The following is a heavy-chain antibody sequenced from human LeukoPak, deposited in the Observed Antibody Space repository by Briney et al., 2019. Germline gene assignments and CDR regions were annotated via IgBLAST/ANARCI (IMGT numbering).Heavy chain of an antibody. D-gene: IGHD2-15*01. V-gene: IGHV4-59*01. CDR3: ARKGGLFDY. J-gene: IGHJ4*02. CDR2: IYYNGST. CDR1: GGSISSYY. Sequence: SETLSLTCTVSGGSISSYYWSWIRQPAGKGLEWIGYIYYNGSTNYNPSLKSRVTISVDMSKNQFSLKMSSVTAADTAVYYCARKGGLFDYWGQGRLVTVSS.